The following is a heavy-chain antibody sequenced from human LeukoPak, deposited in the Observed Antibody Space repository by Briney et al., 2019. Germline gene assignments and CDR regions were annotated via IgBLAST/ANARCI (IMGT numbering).Heavy chain of an antibody. V-gene: IGHV3-48*04. CDR1: GFTFSSYS. J-gene: IGHJ3*02. Sequence: GRSLRLSCAASGFTFSSYSMNWVRQAPGKGLEWVSYIGGSGTTIYYADSVKGRFTISRDNAKNSLYLQMNSLRVEDTAVYYCARVFRPSLTVFIIRGAFDIWGQGTMVTVSS. CDR2: IGGSGTTI. CDR3: ARVFRPSLTVFIIRGAFDI. D-gene: IGHD3-3*01.